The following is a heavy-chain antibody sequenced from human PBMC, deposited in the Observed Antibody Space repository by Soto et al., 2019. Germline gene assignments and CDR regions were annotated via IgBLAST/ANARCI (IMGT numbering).Heavy chain of an antibody. CDR2: ISSNGGST. D-gene: IGHD6-19*01. CDR1: GFTFSSYA. Sequence: EVQQVESGGGLVQPGGSLRLSCAASGFTFSSYATHWVRQAPGKGLEYVSAISSNGGSTYYANSVKGRFTISRDNSKNTLYLQMGSLRAEDMAVYYCARDGCGWYLENCYFDLWGRCTLVTVSS. CDR3: ARDGCGWYLENCYFDL. J-gene: IGHJ2*01. V-gene: IGHV3-64*01.